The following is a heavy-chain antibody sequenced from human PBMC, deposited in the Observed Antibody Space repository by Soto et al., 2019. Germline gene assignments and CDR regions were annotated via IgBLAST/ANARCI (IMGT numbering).Heavy chain of an antibody. J-gene: IGHJ3*02. V-gene: IGHV3-23*01. CDR1: GVTFSRYA. D-gene: IGHD4-17*01. CDR2: ISGSGGST. CDR3: SKVAGTTVVLDAFYI. Sequence: PGGSLRLACAASGVTFSRYAMSWVRQAPGKGMEWVSAISGSGGSTYYADSVKGLFTISRDNSKNTLYLQMNSLRAEDTAVYSFSKVAGTTVVLDAFYIWGQGTMVTVPS.